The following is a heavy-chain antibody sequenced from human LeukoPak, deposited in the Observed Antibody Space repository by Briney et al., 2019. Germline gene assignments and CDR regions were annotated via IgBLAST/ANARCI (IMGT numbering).Heavy chain of an antibody. V-gene: IGHV1-69*13. J-gene: IGHJ5*02. Sequence: SVKVSCKASGYIFTGYQMHWVRQAPGQGLEWMGGIIPIFGTANYAQKFQGRVTITADESTSTAYMELSSLRSEDTAVYYCARDEPGITMVRGVSTSGWFDPWGQGTLVTVSS. D-gene: IGHD3-10*01. CDR1: GYIFTGYQ. CDR3: ARDEPGITMVRGVSTSGWFDP. CDR2: IIPIFGTA.